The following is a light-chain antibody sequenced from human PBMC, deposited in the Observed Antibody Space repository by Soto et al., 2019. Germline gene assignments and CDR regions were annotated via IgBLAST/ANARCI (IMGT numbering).Light chain of an antibody. CDR1: SSDVGAYNY. J-gene: IGLJ3*02. Sequence: QSALTQPPSASGSPGQSVTISCTGTSSDVGAYNYVSWYQQHVGKAPKLVIYEVTKRPSGVPDRFSGSKSANTASLTVSGLQAEDEADYYCSSFAPSNTWVFGGGTKLTVL. V-gene: IGLV2-8*01. CDR2: EVT. CDR3: SSFAPSNTWV.